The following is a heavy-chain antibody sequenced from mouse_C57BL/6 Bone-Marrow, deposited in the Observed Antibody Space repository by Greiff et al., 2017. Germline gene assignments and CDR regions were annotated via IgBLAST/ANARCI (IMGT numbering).Heavy chain of an antibody. V-gene: IGHV1-64*01. CDR1: GYTFTSYW. D-gene: IGHD4-1*01. J-gene: IGHJ4*01. CDR3: ARYRLGYARDY. CDR2: IHPNSGST. Sequence: QVQLQQPGAELVKPGASVKLSCKASGYTFTSYWMHWVKQRPGQGLEWIGMIHPNSGSTNYNEKFKSKATLTVDKSSSTAYMQLSSLTSEDSAVYYCARYRLGYARDYWGQGTSVTVSS.